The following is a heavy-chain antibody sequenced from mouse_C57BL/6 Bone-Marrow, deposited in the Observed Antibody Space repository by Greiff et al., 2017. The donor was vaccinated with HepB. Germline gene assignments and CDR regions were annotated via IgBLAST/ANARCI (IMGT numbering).Heavy chain of an antibody. CDR2: IYPGNGDT. D-gene: IGHD1-1*01. Sequence: QVQLKESGAELVRPGASVKMSCKASGYTFTSYNMHWVKQTPRQGLEWIGAIYPGNGDTSYNQKFKGKATLTVDKSSSTAYMQLSSLTSEDSAVYFCARSDYYGDYFDYWGQGTTLTVSS. J-gene: IGHJ2*01. CDR3: ARSDYYGDYFDY. CDR1: GYTFTSYN. V-gene: IGHV1-12*01.